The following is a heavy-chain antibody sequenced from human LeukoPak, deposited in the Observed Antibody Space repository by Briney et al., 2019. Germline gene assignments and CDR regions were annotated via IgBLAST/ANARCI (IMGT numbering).Heavy chain of an antibody. D-gene: IGHD3-16*01. J-gene: IGHJ2*01. Sequence: SVKVSCKASGGTFSSNVISWVRQAPGQGLEWMGKIIPMFGTVNYAQKFQGRVTITADESTNTAYMEMTSLRSEDTAVYYCAKEGEGPNDWYFDLWGRGTLVTVSS. V-gene: IGHV1-69*13. CDR1: GGTFSSNV. CDR3: AKEGEGPNDWYFDL. CDR2: IIPMFGTV.